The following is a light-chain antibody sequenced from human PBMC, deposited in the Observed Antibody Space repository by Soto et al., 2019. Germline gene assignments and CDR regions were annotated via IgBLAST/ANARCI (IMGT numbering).Light chain of an antibody. V-gene: IGKV3-20*01. Sequence: EIVLTQSPGTLSLSPGERATLSCRASQSVSSSYLAWYQQKPGQAPRLLIYGASSRATGIPDRFSGSGCGTDFTLTISRLEPEDFAVYYCQQYSSSRTFGQGTKVEIK. CDR2: GAS. CDR3: QQYSSSRT. J-gene: IGKJ1*01. CDR1: QSVSSSY.